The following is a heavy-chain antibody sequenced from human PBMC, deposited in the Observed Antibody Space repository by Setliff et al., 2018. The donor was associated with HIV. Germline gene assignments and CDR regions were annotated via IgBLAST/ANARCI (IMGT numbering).Heavy chain of an antibody. CDR2: IYYSGSA. D-gene: IGHD2-21*02. CDR3: ARQYGGNSPVSYWYFDL. V-gene: IGHV4-39*01. Sequence: GWIRQPPGKGLEWIGSIYYSGSAYYNPSLKSRVTISVDTSKNQFSLRLSSVTAADTAVYYCARQYGGNSPVSYWYFDLWGRGTLVTVSS. J-gene: IGHJ2*01.